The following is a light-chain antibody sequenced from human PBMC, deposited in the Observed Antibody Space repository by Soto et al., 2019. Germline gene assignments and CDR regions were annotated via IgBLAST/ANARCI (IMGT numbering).Light chain of an antibody. CDR3: QQYYRVPQLT. CDR2: WAS. Sequence: DIVMTQSXXSLAVSLGERATINCKSSQSLFYSPNNKTYLAWYQHKAGQSPKLLIYWASNRESGVPDRFSGSGSGTDFTLTISSLQAEDVAVYYCQQYYRVPQLTFGAGTKVEIK. J-gene: IGKJ4*01. V-gene: IGKV4-1*01. CDR1: QSLFYSPNNKTY.